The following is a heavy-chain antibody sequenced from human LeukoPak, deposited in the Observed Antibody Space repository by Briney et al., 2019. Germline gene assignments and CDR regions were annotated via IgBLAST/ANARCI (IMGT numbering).Heavy chain of an antibody. V-gene: IGHV1-2*02. D-gene: IGHD3-10*01. CDR1: GYTFTGYY. CDR2: INPNSGGT. CDR3: ARPTDMVRGALFDP. Sequence: GASVKVSCKASGYTFTGYYMHWVRQAPGQGLEWMGWINPNSGGTNYAQKFQGRVTMTRDTSISTAYMELSRLRSDDTAVYYCARPTDMVRGALFDPWGQGTLVTVSS. J-gene: IGHJ5*02.